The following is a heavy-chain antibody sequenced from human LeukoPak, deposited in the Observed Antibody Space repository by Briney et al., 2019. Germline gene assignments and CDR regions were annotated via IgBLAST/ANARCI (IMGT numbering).Heavy chain of an antibody. D-gene: IGHD2-2*01. J-gene: IGHJ4*02. CDR1: GFXFSIYE. Sequence: GGSLRLSCAASGFXFSIYEMNWVRQAPGKGLEWVSYVSSSGSTIYYADSVKGRFTISRDDAKNSLYLQMNSLRAEDTAVYYCARDGYYAPFDYWGQGTLVTVSS. V-gene: IGHV3-48*03. CDR2: VSSSGSTI. CDR3: ARDGYYAPFDY.